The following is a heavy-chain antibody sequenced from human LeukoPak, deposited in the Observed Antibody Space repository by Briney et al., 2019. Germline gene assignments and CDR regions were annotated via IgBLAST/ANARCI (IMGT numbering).Heavy chain of an antibody. CDR2: INPNSGGT. Sequence: ASVKVSCKAPGYTFTGYYMHWVRQAPGQGLEWMGWINPNSGGTNYAQKFQGRVTMTRDTSISTAYMELSRLRSDDTAVYYCARALYYYDSRDEGDYWGQGTLVTVSS. CDR3: ARALYYYDSRDEGDY. CDR1: GYTFTGYY. J-gene: IGHJ4*02. D-gene: IGHD3-22*01. V-gene: IGHV1-2*02.